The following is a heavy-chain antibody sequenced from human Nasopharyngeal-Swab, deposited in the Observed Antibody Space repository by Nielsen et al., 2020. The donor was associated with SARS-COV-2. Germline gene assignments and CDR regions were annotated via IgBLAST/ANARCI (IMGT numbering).Heavy chain of an antibody. CDR1: GFTFSSYE. D-gene: IGHD3-22*01. J-gene: IGHJ4*02. Sequence: GGSLRLSCAASGFTFSSYEMSWGRQAPGKGLGWVSYISGGGSTIYYAESVKGRFTISRDNAKNALYLQMNSLRAEDTAVYYCARGDDSSGFSITLDYWGQGTLVTVSS. V-gene: IGHV3-48*03. CDR2: ISGGGSTI. CDR3: ARGDDSSGFSITLDY.